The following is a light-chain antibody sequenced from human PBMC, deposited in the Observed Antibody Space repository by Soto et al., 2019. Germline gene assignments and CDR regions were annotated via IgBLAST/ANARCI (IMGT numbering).Light chain of an antibody. V-gene: IGKV3-15*01. CDR2: GAS. CDR1: QSVSSN. J-gene: IGKJ1*01. CDR3: QQYNNWPPSGT. Sequence: MEMTQSPATLSVSPGERATLSCRASQSVSSNLAWYQQKPGQAPRLLIYGASSRATGIPARFSGSGSGTEFTLTISSLQSEDFAVYYCQQYNNWPPSGTFGQGTKVEIK.